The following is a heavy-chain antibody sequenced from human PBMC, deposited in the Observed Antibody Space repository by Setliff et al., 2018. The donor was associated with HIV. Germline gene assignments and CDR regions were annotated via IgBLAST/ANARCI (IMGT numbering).Heavy chain of an antibody. CDR1: GYTFIAYG. CDR3: TTEDPWLRFGH. V-gene: IGHV1-18*01. J-gene: IGHJ5*02. D-gene: IGHD5-12*01. Sequence: ASVKVSCKASGYTFIAYGISWVRRAPGQGLEWMGWIGPYNDRTEYEQKFQGRVTMTTDTSANTAYMELRSLGSDDTAVYYCTTEDPWLRFGHWGQGTLVTVSS. CDR2: IGPYNDRT.